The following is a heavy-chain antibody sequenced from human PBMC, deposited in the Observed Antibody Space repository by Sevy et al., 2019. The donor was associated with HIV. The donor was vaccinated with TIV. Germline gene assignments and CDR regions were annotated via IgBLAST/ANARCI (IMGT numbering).Heavy chain of an antibody. CDR2: IIPIFGTA. V-gene: IGHV1-69*13. CDR1: GGTFSSYA. D-gene: IGHD3-16*02. CDR3: ASDVSVNAIDI. J-gene: IGHJ3*02. Sequence: ASVKVSCKASGGTFSSYAISWVRQAPGQGLEWMGGIIPIFGTANYAQKFQGRVTITADESTSTAYMELSSLRSEDTAVYYCASDVSVNAIDIWGQGTMVTVSS.